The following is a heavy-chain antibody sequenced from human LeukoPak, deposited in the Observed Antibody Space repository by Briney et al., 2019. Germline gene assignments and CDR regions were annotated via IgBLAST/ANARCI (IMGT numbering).Heavy chain of an antibody. CDR2: TSAYNGNT. V-gene: IGHV1-18*01. D-gene: IGHD4-17*01. Sequence: GASVKVSCKASGYTFTSYGISWVRQAPGQGLEWMGWTSAYNGNTNYAQKLQGRVTMTTDTSTSTAYMELRSLRSDDTAVYYCARQRRDYGDYYYYGMDVWGQGTTVTVSS. CDR1: GYTFTSYG. CDR3: ARQRRDYGDYYYYGMDV. J-gene: IGHJ6*02.